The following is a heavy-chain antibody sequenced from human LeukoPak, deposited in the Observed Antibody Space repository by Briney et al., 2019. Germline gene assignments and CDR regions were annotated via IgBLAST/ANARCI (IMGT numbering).Heavy chain of an antibody. CDR3: AKDKYCSGGSCYSGAFDI. V-gene: IGHV3-30*02. J-gene: IGHJ3*02. CDR2: IRYDGSNK. Sequence: PGGSLRLSCAASRFTFSSYGMHWVRQAPGKGLEWVAFIRYDGSNKYYADSVKGRFTISRDNSKNTLYLQMNSLRAEDTAVYYCAKDKYCSGGSCYSGAFDIWGQGTMVTVSS. CDR1: RFTFSSYG. D-gene: IGHD2-15*01.